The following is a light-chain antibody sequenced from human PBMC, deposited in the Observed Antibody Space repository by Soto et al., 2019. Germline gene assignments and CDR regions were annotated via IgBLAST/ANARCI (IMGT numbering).Light chain of an antibody. CDR1: QSVTGSY. CDR2: GAS. V-gene: IGKV3-20*01. Sequence: EIVLTQSPGTLSLSPGERATLSCRASQSVTGSYLTWYQQKPGQAPRLLIYGASSRATGIPDRFSGSGSGTDFTLTISRLEPEDFAVYYCQHYGSSSWTFGQGTKVEIK. CDR3: QHYGSSSWT. J-gene: IGKJ1*01.